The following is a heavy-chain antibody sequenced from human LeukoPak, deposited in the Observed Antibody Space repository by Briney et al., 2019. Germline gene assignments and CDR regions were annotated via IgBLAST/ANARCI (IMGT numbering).Heavy chain of an antibody. D-gene: IGHD3-22*01. CDR1: GYTFTSYA. CDR3: ATNYYDSSGYYDAFDI. V-gene: IGHV7-4-1*02. CDR2: ISTNTGNP. J-gene: IGHJ3*02. Sequence: ASVKVSCKASGYTFTSYAMNWVRQAPGQGLEWMGWISTNTGNPTYAQGFTGRFVFSLDTSVSTAYLQISSLKAEDTAVYYCATNYYDSSGYYDAFDIWGQGTMVTVSS.